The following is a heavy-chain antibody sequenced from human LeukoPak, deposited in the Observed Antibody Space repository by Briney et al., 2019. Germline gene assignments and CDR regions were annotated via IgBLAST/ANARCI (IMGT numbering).Heavy chain of an antibody. CDR3: ARGSSEVRGNPYHYMDV. CDR2: ISSSSSTI. D-gene: IGHD4/OR15-4a*01. V-gene: IGHV3-48*01. CDR1: GFTFNSYS. Sequence: GGSLRLSCEASGFTFNSYSMNWVRQAPGKGLERVSYISSSSSTIYYADSVKGRFTISRDNAKNSLNLQMNSLRAEDTAVCYCARGSSEVRGNPYHYMDVWGKGTTVTVSS. J-gene: IGHJ6*03.